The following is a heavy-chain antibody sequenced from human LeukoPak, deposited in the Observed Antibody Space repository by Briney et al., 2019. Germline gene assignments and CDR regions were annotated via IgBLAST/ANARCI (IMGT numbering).Heavy chain of an antibody. CDR1: GFTFSSYA. V-gene: IGHV3-23*01. CDR2: ISGSGGST. Sequence: GGSLRLSCAASGFTFSSYAMSWVRQAPGKGLEWVSAISGSGGSTYYADSVKGRFTISRDNYKNTLYLQMNSLRAEDTAVYYCAKMDIVLMVYAIRGDAFDIWGQGTMVTVSS. CDR3: AKMDIVLMVYAIRGDAFDI. D-gene: IGHD2-8*01. J-gene: IGHJ3*02.